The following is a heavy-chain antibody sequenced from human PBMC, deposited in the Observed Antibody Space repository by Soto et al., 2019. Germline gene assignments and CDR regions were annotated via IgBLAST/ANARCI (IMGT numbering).Heavy chain of an antibody. J-gene: IGHJ6*02. CDR2: ISYDGSNK. D-gene: IGHD3-3*01. CDR3: AKSLLRFLEDYGMDV. V-gene: IGHV3-30*18. CDR1: GFTFSSYG. Sequence: GGSLRLSCAASGFTFSSYGMHWVRQAPGKGLEWVAVISYDGSNKYYADSVKGRFTISRDNSKNTLYLQMNSLRAEDTAVYYCAKSLLRFLEDYGMDVWGQGTTVTVSS.